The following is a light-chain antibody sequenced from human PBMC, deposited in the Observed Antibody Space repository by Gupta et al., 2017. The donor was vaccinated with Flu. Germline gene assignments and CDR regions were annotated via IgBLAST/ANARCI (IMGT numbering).Light chain of an antibody. CDR3: SSYERSTIMV. CDR2: DVT. V-gene: IGLV2-11*02. Sequence: SVTISCTGTSSDGGGYNYVSWYQQHPGKAPMLMMYDVTKRPSGVPERFSGSKSGNTASLTISGLQADDEADYYCSSYERSTIMVLGTGTKLTV. CDR1: SSDGGGYNY. J-gene: IGLJ1*01.